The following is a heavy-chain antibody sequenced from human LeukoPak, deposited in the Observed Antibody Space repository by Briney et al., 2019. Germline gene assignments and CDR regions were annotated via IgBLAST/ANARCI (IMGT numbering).Heavy chain of an antibody. J-gene: IGHJ6*03. CDR1: GFTFSSYW. V-gene: IGHV3-7*01. Sequence: GGSLRLSCAASGFTFSSYWMSWVRQAPGKGLDWVANIKQDGSEKYYVDSVKGRFTISRDNAKNSLYLQMNSLRVEDTAVYYCARTPPLTQPYYYYMDVWGKGTTVTISS. CDR2: IKQDGSEK. D-gene: IGHD1-14*01. CDR3: ARTPPLTQPYYYYMDV.